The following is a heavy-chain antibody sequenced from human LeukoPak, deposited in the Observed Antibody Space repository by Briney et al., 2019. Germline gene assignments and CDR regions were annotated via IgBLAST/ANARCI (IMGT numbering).Heavy chain of an antibody. CDR3: AKVSGYSYGYFDY. D-gene: IGHD5-18*01. V-gene: IGHV3-9*01. Sequence: GGSLRLSCAASGFTFDDYAMHWVRQAPGKGLEWVSGISWNSGSIGYADSVKGRFTISRDNAKNSLYLQMNSLRAEDTASYYCAKVSGYSYGYFDYWGQGTLVTVSS. CDR1: GFTFDDYA. CDR2: ISWNSGSI. J-gene: IGHJ4*02.